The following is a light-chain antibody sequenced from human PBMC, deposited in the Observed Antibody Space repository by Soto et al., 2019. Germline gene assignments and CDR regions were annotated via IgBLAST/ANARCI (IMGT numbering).Light chain of an antibody. J-gene: IGKJ4*01. V-gene: IGKV4-1*01. Sequence: DIVMTQSPDSLAVSLGERATINCKSSQSVLYNSNNKNYLAWYQQKPRQPTKLLIYWASTRESGVPDRFSGSGSGTDFTLTISSLQAEDVAVYYCQQYYSTPLTFGGGTKVEIK. CDR2: WAS. CDR1: QSVLYNSNNKNY. CDR3: QQYYSTPLT.